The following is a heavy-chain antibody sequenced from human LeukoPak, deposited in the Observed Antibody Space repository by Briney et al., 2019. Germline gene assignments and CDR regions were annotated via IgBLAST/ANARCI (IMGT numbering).Heavy chain of an antibody. V-gene: IGHV3-73*01. D-gene: IGHD5-12*01. CDR3: ARVRWLRQDFDY. CDR2: IRTKISSYAT. CDR1: GFTFSGSG. Sequence: PGGSLRLSCAASGFTFSGSGMHWFRQASGKGLEWVGRIRTKISSYATAYSASVRGRFTISRDDSKNTAYLQMNSLKTEDTAVYYCARVRWLRQDFDYWGQGTLVTVSS. J-gene: IGHJ4*02.